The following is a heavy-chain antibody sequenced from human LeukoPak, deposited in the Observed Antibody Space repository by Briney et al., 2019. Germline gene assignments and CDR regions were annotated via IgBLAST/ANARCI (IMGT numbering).Heavy chain of an antibody. J-gene: IGHJ4*01. Sequence: PSETLSLTCAVYGGSFSGYYWSWIRQPPGKGLEWTEEINHSGSTNYNPSLKSRVTISVDTSKNQFSLKLSSVTAADTAVYYCARFDWNDAAFDYWGQGNPGHRLL. CDR3: ARFDWNDAAFDY. V-gene: IGHV4-34*01. CDR2: INHSGST. CDR1: GGSFSGYY. D-gene: IGHD1-1*01.